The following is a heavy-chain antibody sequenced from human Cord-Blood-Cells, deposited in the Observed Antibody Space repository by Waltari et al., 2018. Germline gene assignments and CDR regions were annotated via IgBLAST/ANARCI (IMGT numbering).Heavy chain of an antibody. CDR3: ARDRNWNYAVDI. CDR1: GFTVSSNY. Sequence: EVQLVESGGGLIQPGGSLRLSCAASGFTVSSNYMSWVLQAPGKGMEWVSFVYWGGSTCYADSVKGRFNISRDNSKNTLYLQMNSLRVEDTAVYYCARDRNWNYAVDIWGQGTMVTVSS. D-gene: IGHD1-7*01. J-gene: IGHJ3*02. V-gene: IGHV3-53*01. CDR2: VYWGGST.